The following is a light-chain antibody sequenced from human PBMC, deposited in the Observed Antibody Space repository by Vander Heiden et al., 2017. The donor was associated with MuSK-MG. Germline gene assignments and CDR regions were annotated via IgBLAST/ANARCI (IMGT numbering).Light chain of an antibody. CDR1: QTVLFSSNNKNY. CDR3: QQDDNSPWT. J-gene: IGKJ1*01. CDR2: WAS. V-gene: IGKV4-1*01. Sequence: DIVMTQSPDSLAVSLGERATFNCKSSQTVLFSSNNKNYLAWYQQKPGQPPKLLIYWASTRESGVPDRFNGSGSGTDFTLTISRLEAEDVAVYYCQQDDNSPWTFGQGTRVEIK.